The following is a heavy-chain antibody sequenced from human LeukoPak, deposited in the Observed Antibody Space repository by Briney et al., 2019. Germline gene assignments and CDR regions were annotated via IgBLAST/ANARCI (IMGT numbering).Heavy chain of an antibody. D-gene: IGHD3-22*01. Sequence: GGSLRLSCGASGFTFSTYSMNWVRQAPGKGLEWVSSINSGSDYIYYADSVKGRFIISRDNAKNSLSLQINSLRAEDTAVYYCARGGPYYYDSSGSRHGDFDYWGQGALVTVSS. CDR1: GFTFSTYS. J-gene: IGHJ4*02. CDR3: ARGGPYYYDSSGSRHGDFDY. CDR2: INSGSDYI. V-gene: IGHV3-21*01.